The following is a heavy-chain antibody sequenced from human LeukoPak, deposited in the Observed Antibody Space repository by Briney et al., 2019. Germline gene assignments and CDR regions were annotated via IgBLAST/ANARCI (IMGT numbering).Heavy chain of an antibody. CDR1: GGSISSGGYS. Sequence: PSQTLSLTCAVSGGSISSGGYSWSWIRQPPGKGLEWIGYIYHSGSTYYNPSLKSRVTISVDRSKNQFSLKLSSVTAADTAVYYCASSLVGKVAAIKAEHLSFDYWGQGTLVTVSS. CDR2: IYHSGST. J-gene: IGHJ4*02. CDR3: ASSLVGKVAAIKAEHLSFDY. V-gene: IGHV4-30-2*01. D-gene: IGHD2-15*01.